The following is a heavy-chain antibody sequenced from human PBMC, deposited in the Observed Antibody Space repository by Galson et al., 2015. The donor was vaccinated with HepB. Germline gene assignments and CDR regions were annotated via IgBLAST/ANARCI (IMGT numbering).Heavy chain of an antibody. J-gene: IGHJ4*02. V-gene: IGHV3-15*01. CDR2: IKSKTDSGTT. CDR3: TTGVVVVAATSPKKPFDF. CDR1: GFTFSNAW. Sequence: SLRLSCAASGFTFSNAWMSWVRQAPGKGLEWVGRIKSKTDSGTTDYAAPVKGRFTISRDDSKNTLYLQMNSLKTEDTAVYYCTTGVVVVAATSPKKPFDFWGQGTLVTVSS. D-gene: IGHD2-15*01.